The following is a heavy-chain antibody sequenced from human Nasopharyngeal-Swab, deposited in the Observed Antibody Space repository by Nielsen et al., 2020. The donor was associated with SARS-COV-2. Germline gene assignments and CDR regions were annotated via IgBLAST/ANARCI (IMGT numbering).Heavy chain of an antibody. CDR2: ISSSSSTI. CDR3: ARASSYCSGGSCSYLDS. J-gene: IGHJ4*02. Sequence: GESLKISCAASGFTFSSYSMNWVRQAPGKGLEWVSYISSSSSTIYYADSVKGRFTISRDNSKNTLYLQMNSLRAEDTAVYYCARASSYCSGGSCSYLDSWGQGTLVTVSS. V-gene: IGHV3-48*01. D-gene: IGHD2-15*01. CDR1: GFTFSSYS.